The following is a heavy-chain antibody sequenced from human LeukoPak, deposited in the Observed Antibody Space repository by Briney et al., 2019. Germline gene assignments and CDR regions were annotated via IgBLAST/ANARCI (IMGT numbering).Heavy chain of an antibody. V-gene: IGHV4-39*07. CDR2: IYYSGST. CDR3: ARGLNDSWTGENY. Sequence: SETLSLTCTVSGGSISSSSYYWGWIRQPPGKGLEWIGSIYYSGSTYYNPSLKSRVTISLDTSKSQFSLKVRYVTAADTAVYYCARGLNDSWTGENYWGQGTLVTVSS. CDR1: GGSISSSSYY. J-gene: IGHJ4*02. D-gene: IGHD3-3*01.